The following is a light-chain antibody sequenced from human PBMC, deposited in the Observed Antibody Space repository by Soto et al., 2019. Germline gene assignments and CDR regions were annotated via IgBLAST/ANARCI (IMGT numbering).Light chain of an antibody. J-gene: IGLJ1*01. Sequence: QPVLTQPPSASASLGASVTLTCTLSSGYSNYKVDWYQQRPGEGPRFVMRVGTGGIVGSKGDGIPDRFSVLGSGLNRYLTIKNIQEEDESAYHCGADHGSGSNFVYVFGSGTKLTVL. CDR3: GADHGSGSNFVYV. V-gene: IGLV9-49*01. CDR2: VGTGGIVG. CDR1: SGYSNYK.